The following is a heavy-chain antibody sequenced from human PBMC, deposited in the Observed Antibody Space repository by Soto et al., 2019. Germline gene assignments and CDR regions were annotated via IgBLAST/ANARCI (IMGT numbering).Heavy chain of an antibody. CDR2: IYYSGST. CDR3: ARGSLLRYFDWSPFVDY. D-gene: IGHD3-9*01. Sequence: SETLSLTCTVSGGSISSGGYYWSWIRQHPGKGLEWIGYIYYSGSTYYNPSLKSRVTISVDTSKNQFSLKLSSVTAADTAVYYCARGSLLRYFDWSPFVDYWGQGTLVTVSS. J-gene: IGHJ4*02. CDR1: GGSISSGGYY. V-gene: IGHV4-31*03.